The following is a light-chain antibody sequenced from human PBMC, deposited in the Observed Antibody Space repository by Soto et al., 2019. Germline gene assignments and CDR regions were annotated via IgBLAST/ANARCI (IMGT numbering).Light chain of an antibody. Sequence: QYAMTQHPSVSGSPGQTITISCTGTSSDVGSYNLVSWYQQHPGKAPKLMIYEGSKRPSGVSNRFSGSKSGNTASLTISGLQAEDEADYYCCSYAGSSLSFGTGTKVTVL. CDR1: SSDVGSYNL. J-gene: IGLJ1*01. V-gene: IGLV2-23*01. CDR2: EGS. CDR3: CSYAGSSLS.